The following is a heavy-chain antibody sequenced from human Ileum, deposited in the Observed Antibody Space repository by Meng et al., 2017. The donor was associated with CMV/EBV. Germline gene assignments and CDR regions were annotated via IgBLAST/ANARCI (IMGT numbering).Heavy chain of an antibody. CDR2: IYWDGDQ. CDR3: AHSPNPIAYGDYAAAFDH. J-gene: IGHJ4*02. Sequence: SLTTSGVNVAWIRQSPGKALEWLALIYWDGDQRYSPSLKSRLTITKDTSKNQVVLTMTNMDPVDTATYYCAHSPNPIAYGDYAAAFDHWGQGTLVTVSS. D-gene: IGHD4-17*01. CDR1: SLTTSGVN. V-gene: IGHV2-5*02.